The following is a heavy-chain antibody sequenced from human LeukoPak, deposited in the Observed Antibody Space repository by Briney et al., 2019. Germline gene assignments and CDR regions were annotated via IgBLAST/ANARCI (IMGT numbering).Heavy chain of an antibody. J-gene: IGHJ6*02. CDR3: AREAPRYYYDSSGSYMDV. D-gene: IGHD3-22*01. CDR1: GGSISSGGYY. Sequence: SQTLSLTCTVSGGSISSGGYYWSWIRQHPGKGLEWIGYIYYSGSTYYNPSLKSRVTISLDTSKNQFSLKLTSVAAADTAVYYCAREAPRYYYDSSGSYMDVWGQGTTVTVSS. V-gene: IGHV4-31*03. CDR2: IYYSGST.